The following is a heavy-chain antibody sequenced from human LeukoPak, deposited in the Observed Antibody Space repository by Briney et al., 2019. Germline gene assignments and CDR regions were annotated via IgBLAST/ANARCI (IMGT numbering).Heavy chain of an antibody. J-gene: IGHJ4*02. CDR3: ARDLGSGYPNSFDY. CDR1: GYTFTSYG. V-gene: IGHV1-18*01. Sequence: ASVKVSCKASGYTFTSYGISWVRQAPGQGLEWMGWISAYSGNTNYAQKLQGRVTMATDTPTSTAYMELRSLRSDDTAVYYCARDLGSGYPNSFDYWGQGTLVTVSS. CDR2: ISAYSGNT. D-gene: IGHD3-22*01.